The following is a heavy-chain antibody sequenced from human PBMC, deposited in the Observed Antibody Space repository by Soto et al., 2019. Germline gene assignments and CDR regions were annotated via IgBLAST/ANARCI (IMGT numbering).Heavy chain of an antibody. J-gene: IGHJ4*02. Sequence: PGGSMRLSGAASGFTFSGSAMHWVRQASGKRLAWVGRIRSKANSYATAYAASVKGRFTISRDDPKNTAYLQMNSLKTEDTAVDSCTRLTTSDYWGQGTLGTVSS. CDR2: IRSKANSYAT. V-gene: IGHV3-73*01. D-gene: IGHD4-17*01. CDR1: GFTFSGSA. CDR3: TRLTTSDY.